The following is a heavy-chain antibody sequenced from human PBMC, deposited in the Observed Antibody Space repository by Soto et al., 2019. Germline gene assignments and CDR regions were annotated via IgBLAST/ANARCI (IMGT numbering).Heavy chain of an antibody. V-gene: IGHV4-30-2*01. CDR3: ARAHYGDYGYGMDV. CDR2: IYHSGTT. D-gene: IGHD4-17*01. CDR1: GGSSISGGYS. Sequence: QLQLQESGSGLVKPSQTLSLTCAVSGGSSISGGYSWSWIRQPPGKGLEWIGYIYHSGTTYYNPSLKSRVTISVDRSKNQFSLKLSSVTAADTAVYYCARAHYGDYGYGMDVWGQGTTVTVSS. J-gene: IGHJ6*02.